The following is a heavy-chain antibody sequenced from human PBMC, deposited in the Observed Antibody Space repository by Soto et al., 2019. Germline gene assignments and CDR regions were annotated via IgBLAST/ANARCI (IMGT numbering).Heavy chain of an antibody. CDR2: IYYSGST. D-gene: IGHD4-17*01. V-gene: IGHV4-31*03. CDR1: GGSISSGGYY. J-gene: IGHJ6*02. Sequence: PSETLSLTCTVSGGSISSGGYYWSWIRQHPRKGLERIGYIYYSGSTYYNPSLKSRVTISVDTFKNQFSLKLSSVTAADTAVYYCASSTRGDYVPHGIDVWGQGTTVTVSS. CDR3: ASSTRGDYVPHGIDV.